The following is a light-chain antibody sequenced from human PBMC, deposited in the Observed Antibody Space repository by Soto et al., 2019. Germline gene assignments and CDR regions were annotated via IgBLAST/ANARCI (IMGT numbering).Light chain of an antibody. CDR2: EAT. J-gene: IGLJ3*02. V-gene: IGLV2-23*01. CDR1: SSDVGSYTF. Sequence: QSALTQPASVSGSPGQSITISCTGSSSDVGSYTFVSWYQHHPGKAPKLMIYEATKRPSGVSHRFSGSKSGNTASLTISGLQAEDEGEYYCCSYAGSMTGWFGGGTKLTGL. CDR3: CSYAGSMTGW.